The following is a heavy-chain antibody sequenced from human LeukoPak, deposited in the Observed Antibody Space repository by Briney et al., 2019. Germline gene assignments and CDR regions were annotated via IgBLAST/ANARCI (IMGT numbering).Heavy chain of an antibody. V-gene: IGHV1-2*02. D-gene: IGHD2-8*01. CDR2: INPNSGGT. J-gene: IGHJ4*02. CDR1: GYTFTGYY. CDR3: ARDPVPYCTNGVCEDY. Sequence: ASVKVSCKASGYTFTGYYMHWVRQAPGQGLEWMGWINPNSGGTNYAQKFQGRVTMTRDTSISTAYMELSRLRSDDTAVYYCARDPVPYCTNGVCEDYWGQGTLVTVSS.